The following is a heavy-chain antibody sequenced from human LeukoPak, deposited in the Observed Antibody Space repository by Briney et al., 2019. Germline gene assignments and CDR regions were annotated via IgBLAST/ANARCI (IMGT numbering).Heavy chain of an antibody. D-gene: IGHD3-3*01. V-gene: IGHV4-39*01. Sequence: SETLSLTCSVSGGSISSSTYYWGWIRQPPGEGLEWIGSIYYSGAPYYSPSLRSQVTISIDTSKNQLSLRLSSVTAADTAVYYCARAPNYDFWSGYLDYWGQGTLVTVSS. J-gene: IGHJ4*02. CDR1: GGSISSSTYY. CDR2: IYYSGAP. CDR3: ARAPNYDFWSGYLDY.